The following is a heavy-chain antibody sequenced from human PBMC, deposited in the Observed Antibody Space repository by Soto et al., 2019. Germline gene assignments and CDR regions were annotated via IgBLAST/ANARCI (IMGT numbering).Heavy chain of an antibody. CDR1: GFTSSDHY. Sequence: EVELVESGGGLVQAGGSLRVSCGVSGFTSSDHYMDWVRQAPGKGLEWVGRTANKRSRYTTEYAAFVKGRFIISRDDSMNSVYLQMNSLKIDDTAVYDCARAGFGHGLDVWGQGTTVTVSS. CDR3: ARAGFGHGLDV. J-gene: IGHJ6*02. V-gene: IGHV3-72*01. CDR2: TANKRSRYTT. D-gene: IGHD3-16*01.